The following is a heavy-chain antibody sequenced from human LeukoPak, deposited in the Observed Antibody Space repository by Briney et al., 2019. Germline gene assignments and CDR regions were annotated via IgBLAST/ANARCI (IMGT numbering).Heavy chain of an antibody. CDR2: IYSGGSI. Sequence: GGSLRLSCAASGFTVSSSYMTWVRQAPGKGLEWVSLIYSGGSIYYADSVKGRFTISRDNSKNTLYLQMNSLRAEDTAVYYCAKDGIYCSSTSCKSYFDYWGQGTLVTVSS. CDR3: AKDGIYCSSTSCKSYFDY. J-gene: IGHJ4*02. CDR1: GFTVSSSY. D-gene: IGHD2-2*01. V-gene: IGHV3-53*01.